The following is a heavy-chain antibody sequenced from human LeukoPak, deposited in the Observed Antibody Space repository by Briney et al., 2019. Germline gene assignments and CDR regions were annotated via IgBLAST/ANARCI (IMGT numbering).Heavy chain of an antibody. J-gene: IGHJ4*02. Sequence: PGGSLRLSCAASGNYFIHWVRQAPGKGLVWVSHINSDGSWTSYADSVKGRFTISKDNAKNTVYLQMNNLRAEDTAVYYCVSFYETYWGRGTLVTVSS. CDR2: INSDGSWT. CDR3: VSFYETY. V-gene: IGHV3-74*01. CDR1: GNYF. D-gene: IGHD2-2*01.